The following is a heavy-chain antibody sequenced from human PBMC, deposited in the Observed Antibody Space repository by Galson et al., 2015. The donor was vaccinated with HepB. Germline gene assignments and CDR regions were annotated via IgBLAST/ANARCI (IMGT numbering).Heavy chain of an antibody. D-gene: IGHD2-2*01. CDR1: GFTFSSYA. Sequence: SLRLSCAASGFTFSSYAMHWVRQAPGKGLEYVSAISSNGGSTYYADSVKGRFTISRDNSKNTLYLQMSSLRAKDTAVYYCVKDIVVVPAAKLGAFDIWGQGTMVTVSS. V-gene: IGHV3-64D*09. CDR2: ISSNGGST. CDR3: VKDIVVVPAAKLGAFDI. J-gene: IGHJ3*02.